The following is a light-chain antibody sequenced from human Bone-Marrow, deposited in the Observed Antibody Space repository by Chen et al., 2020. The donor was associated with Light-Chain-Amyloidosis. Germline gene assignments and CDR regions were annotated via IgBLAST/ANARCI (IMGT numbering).Light chain of an antibody. CDR1: DLPTKY. V-gene: IGLV3-25*03. CDR2: RDT. CDR3: QSADSSGTYEVI. Sequence: YELTQPPSVSVSPGQPARITCSGDDLPTKYAYWYQQKPGQAPVLVIHRDTERPSGISERFSGSSSGKTATLTISGVQAEDEADYHCQSADSSGTYEVIFGGGTKLTVL. J-gene: IGLJ2*01.